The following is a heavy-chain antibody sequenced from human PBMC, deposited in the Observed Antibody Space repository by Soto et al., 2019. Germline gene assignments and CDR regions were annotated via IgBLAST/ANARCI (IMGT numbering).Heavy chain of an antibody. D-gene: IGHD2-15*01. CDR1: GYTFTSYS. CDR2: INAGNGNT. J-gene: IGHJ4*02. Sequence: SVKVSCKASGYTFTSYSMHWVREAPVQRLEWMGWINAGNGNTKYAQKFQGRVTITRDTSASTAYMELSSLRSEDTAVYYCARSDCSGGSCLFDYWSQGTLVTVSS. V-gene: IGHV1-3*01. CDR3: ARSDCSGGSCLFDY.